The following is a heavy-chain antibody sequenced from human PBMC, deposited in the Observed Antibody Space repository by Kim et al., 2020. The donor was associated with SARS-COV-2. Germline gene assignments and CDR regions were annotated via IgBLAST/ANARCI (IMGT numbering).Heavy chain of an antibody. V-gene: IGHV5-10-1*01. CDR3: ARHESGSSGYYKFLYAFDI. Sequence: GESLKISCKGSGYSFTSYWISWVRQMPGKGLEWMGRIDPSDSYTNYSPSFQGHVTISADKSISTAYLQWSSLKASDTAMYYSARHESGSSGYYKFLYAFDIWGQGTMVTVSS. J-gene: IGHJ3*02. D-gene: IGHD3-22*01. CDR2: IDPSDSYT. CDR1: GYSFTSYW.